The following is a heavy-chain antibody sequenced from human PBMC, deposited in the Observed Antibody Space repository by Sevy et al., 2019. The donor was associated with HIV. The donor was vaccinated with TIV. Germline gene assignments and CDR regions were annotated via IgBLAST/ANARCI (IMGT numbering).Heavy chain of an antibody. V-gene: IGHV3-49*03. J-gene: IGHJ6*02. CDR3: TRVRGTISPYYFFGMDV. D-gene: IGHD3-10*01. CDR1: EFTFGDYT. Sequence: GGSLRLSCTASEFTFGDYTTSWLRQAPGKGLEWVGFIRSKTYGGTTEDAASVKGRFTISRDDSRSIAYLQLNRLKTEDTAVYYCTRVRGTISPYYFFGMDVWGQGTTVTVSS. CDR2: IRSKTYGGTT.